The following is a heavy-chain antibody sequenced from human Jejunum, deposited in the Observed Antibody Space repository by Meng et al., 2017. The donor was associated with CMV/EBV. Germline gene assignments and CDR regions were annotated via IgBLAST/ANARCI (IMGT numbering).Heavy chain of an antibody. Sequence: QGQLQESGPGLVKPSETLSLTCTVSGGSINNYYWSWIRQSAGKGLEWIGRFYSSDTYNYHPSLNSRVTMSLDTSKNQLSLNLRSVTAADTAIYYCARGPGASTREGFDYWGLGTLVTVSS. CDR1: GGSINNYY. CDR3: ARGPGASTREGFDY. D-gene: IGHD1-26*01. J-gene: IGHJ4*02. CDR2: FYSSDTY. V-gene: IGHV4-4*07.